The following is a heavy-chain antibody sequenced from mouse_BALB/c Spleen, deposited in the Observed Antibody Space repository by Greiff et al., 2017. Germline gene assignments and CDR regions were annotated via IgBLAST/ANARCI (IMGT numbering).Heavy chain of an antibody. D-gene: IGHD3-1*01. CDR1: GYTFTEYI. Sequence: VQLHQSGAELVKPGASVKLSCKASGYTFTEYIIRWVKQRSGQGLEWIGWFSPGSGSIKYNEKFKDKATLTADKYSSTVYMELSRLTYEDSAVYFGARNEGIITRDYFDDWGAGTTLTVSS. V-gene: IGHV1-62-2*01. CDR3: ARNEGIITRDYFDD. J-gene: IGHJ2*01. CDR2: FSPGSGSI.